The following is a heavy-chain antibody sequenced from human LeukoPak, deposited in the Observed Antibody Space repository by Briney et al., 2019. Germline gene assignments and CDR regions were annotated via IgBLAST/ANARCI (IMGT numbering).Heavy chain of an antibody. CDR3: ATVGWLQLDPYFDY. Sequence: ASVKVSCKVSGYTLTELSMHWVRQAPGKGLEWMGGFDPEDGETIYAQKFQGRVTMTEDTSTDTAYMGLSSLRSEDTAVYYCATVGWLQLDPYFDYWGQGTLVTVSS. V-gene: IGHV1-24*01. J-gene: IGHJ4*02. D-gene: IGHD5-24*01. CDR2: FDPEDGET. CDR1: GYTLTELS.